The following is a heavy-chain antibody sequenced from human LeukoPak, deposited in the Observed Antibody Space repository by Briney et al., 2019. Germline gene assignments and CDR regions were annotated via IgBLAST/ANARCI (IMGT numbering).Heavy chain of an antibody. D-gene: IGHD3-22*01. V-gene: IGHV3-30*01. CDR2: TSPDGNEK. J-gene: IGHJ5*01. CDR1: GFTFSRYA. CDR3: FTGSAYYYDS. Sequence: GGSLRLSCAASGFTFSRYAMHWVRQAPGKGLEWVAVTSPDGNEKYYADSVKGRFTITRDNSKNTVFLQMNSLSTEDTAVYSCFTGSAYYYDSWGQGTLVTVSS.